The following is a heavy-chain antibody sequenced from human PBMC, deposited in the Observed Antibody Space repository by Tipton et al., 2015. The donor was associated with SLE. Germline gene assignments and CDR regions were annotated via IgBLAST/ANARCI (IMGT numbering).Heavy chain of an antibody. J-gene: IGHJ2*01. Sequence: TLSLTCTVSDVSISSGSYCWSWIRQPAGKGLEYIGRMYASGTTNYNPSLKSRVSISGDTSKNHFSLELRSVTAADTAVYYCARGGTDYDVWLGCPYFDLWGRGTLVTVSS. CDR3: ARGGTDYDVWLGCPYFDL. D-gene: IGHD3-3*01. CDR1: DVSISSGSYC. V-gene: IGHV4-61*02. CDR2: MYASGTT.